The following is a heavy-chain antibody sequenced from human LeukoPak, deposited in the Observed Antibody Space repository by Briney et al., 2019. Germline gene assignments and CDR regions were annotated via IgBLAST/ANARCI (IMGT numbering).Heavy chain of an antibody. J-gene: IGHJ6*03. D-gene: IGHD1-1*01. Sequence: GGSLRLSCSASGFSFTSYAMNWVRQAPGKGLGWVSSITTGSSYIYYADSVRGRFSVSRDNAKNSLYLEMNSLRAEDTAVYYCARVEATTARSYYYYYMDVWGKGTTVTVSS. CDR1: GFSFTSYA. CDR2: ITTGSSYI. V-gene: IGHV3-21*06. CDR3: ARVEATTARSYYYYYMDV.